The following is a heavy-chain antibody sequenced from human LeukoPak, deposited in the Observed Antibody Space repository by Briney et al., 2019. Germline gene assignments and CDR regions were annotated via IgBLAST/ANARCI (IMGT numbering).Heavy chain of an antibody. Sequence: GGSLRLSCAASGFTFSSYGMHWVRQAPGKGLEWVAFIRYDGSNKYYADSVKGRFTISRDNAKNSLYLQMNSLRDEDTAVYYCARDLRWRPGSGFDYWGQGTLVTVSS. D-gene: IGHD3-3*01. V-gene: IGHV3-30*02. CDR1: GFTFSSYG. CDR2: IRYDGSNK. J-gene: IGHJ4*02. CDR3: ARDLRWRPGSGFDY.